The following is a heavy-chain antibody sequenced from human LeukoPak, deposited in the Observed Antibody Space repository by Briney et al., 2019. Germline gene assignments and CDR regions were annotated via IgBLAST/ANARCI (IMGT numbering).Heavy chain of an antibody. CDR3: ARKGRYCSSTNCPFDY. J-gene: IGHJ4*02. CDR1: GYSFTNYW. Sequence: GESLKISCMGSGYSFTNYWIGWVRQMPGKGLEWMGIIYLGDSDTRYSPSFQGQVTISADKSIRIAYLQWSSLKASDTAMYYCARKGRYCSSTNCPFDYWGQGTLVTVSS. D-gene: IGHD2-2*01. V-gene: IGHV5-51*01. CDR2: IYLGDSDT.